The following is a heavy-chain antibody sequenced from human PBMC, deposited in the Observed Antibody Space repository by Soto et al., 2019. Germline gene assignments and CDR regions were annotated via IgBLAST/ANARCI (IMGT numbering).Heavy chain of an antibody. CDR3: VKRGDYNLGTYGVSFDY. D-gene: IGHD3-16*01. CDR2: IIGTGGLT. Sequence: GGSLRLSCAASGFTVGSFAMSWVRQAPGKGLEWVSSIIGTGGLTYYADSVKGRFTISRDNSKNTLYLQMNSPRVEDTAIYYCVKRGDYNLGTYGVSFDYWGQGTMVTVSS. J-gene: IGHJ4*02. CDR1: GFTVGSFA. V-gene: IGHV3-23*01.